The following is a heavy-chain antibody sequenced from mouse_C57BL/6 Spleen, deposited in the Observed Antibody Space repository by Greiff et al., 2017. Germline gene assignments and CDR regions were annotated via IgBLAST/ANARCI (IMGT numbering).Heavy chain of an antibody. Sequence: QVQLKQSGAELVKPGASVKLSCKASGYTFTEYTIHWVKQRSGQGLEWIGWFYPGSGSIKYNEKFKDKATLTADKSSSTVYMELSRLTSEDSAVYFCARHEETAQATYWYFDVWGTGTTVTVSS. CDR1: GYTFTEYT. D-gene: IGHD3-2*02. J-gene: IGHJ1*03. CDR2: FYPGSGSI. CDR3: ARHEETAQATYWYFDV. V-gene: IGHV1-62-2*01.